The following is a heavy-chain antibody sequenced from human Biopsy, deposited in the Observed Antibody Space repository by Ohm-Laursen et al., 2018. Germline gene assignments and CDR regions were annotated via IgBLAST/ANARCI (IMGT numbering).Heavy chain of an antibody. D-gene: IGHD3-3*01. J-gene: IGHJ4*02. Sequence: SVKVSCKASGGPFSNYAFSWVRQAPGQGLEWVGRIVPILGHLNYAQRFQGRVSITADKSTSYVYMELSRLTSGDTAVYYCAADADGYYTEFDYWGPGTLVTVSS. CDR1: GGPFSNYA. CDR2: IVPILGHL. CDR3: AADADGYYTEFDY. V-gene: IGHV1-69*04.